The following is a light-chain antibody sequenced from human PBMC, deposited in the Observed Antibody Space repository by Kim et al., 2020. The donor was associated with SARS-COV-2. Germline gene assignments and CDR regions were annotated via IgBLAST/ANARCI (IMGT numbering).Light chain of an antibody. CDR1: QDISNF. Sequence: ASVGDRVTITCRASQDISNFLAWYQQEPGKVPKLLIYGASTLQSGVPSRFSGSGSGTEFTLTISSLQPKDFATYYCQQVHTHPLIFGGGTKVDIK. J-gene: IGKJ4*01. CDR3: QQVHTHPLI. V-gene: IGKV1-9*01. CDR2: GAS.